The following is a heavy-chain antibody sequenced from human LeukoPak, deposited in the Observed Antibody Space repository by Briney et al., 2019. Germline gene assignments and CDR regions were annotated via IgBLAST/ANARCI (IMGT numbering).Heavy chain of an antibody. CDR1: GFTFSTFW. J-gene: IGHJ4*02. Sequence: GGSLRLSCAASGFTFSTFWMTWVRQAPGKGLEWVANIKQDGSEEYYVDSVKGRFTISRDSAKNSLYLQMNSLRAEDTAVYYCARDKPPPYYYDSSGIFDYWGQGTLVTVSS. D-gene: IGHD3-22*01. CDR2: IKQDGSEE. CDR3: ARDKPPPYYYDSSGIFDY. V-gene: IGHV3-7*01.